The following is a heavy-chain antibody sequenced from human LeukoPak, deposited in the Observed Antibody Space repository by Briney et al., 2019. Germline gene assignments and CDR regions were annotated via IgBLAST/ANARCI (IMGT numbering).Heavy chain of an antibody. J-gene: IGHJ4*02. CDR2: ISGSGGST. CDR1: GFTFSSYA. D-gene: IGHD3-10*01. V-gene: IGHV3-23*01. CDR3: VSPIQTYYGSGSYITTVLEAFDY. Sequence: PGGSLRLSCAASGFTFSSYAMSWVRQAPGKGLEWVSAISGSGGSTYYADSVKGRFTISRDNSKNTLYLQMNSLRAEDTAVYYCVSPIQTYYGSGSYITTVLEAFDYWGQGTLVTVSS.